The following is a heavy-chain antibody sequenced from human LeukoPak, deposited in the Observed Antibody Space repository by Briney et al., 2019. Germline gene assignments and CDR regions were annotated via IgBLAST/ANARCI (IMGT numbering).Heavy chain of an antibody. D-gene: IGHD3-22*01. CDR1: GSTFSNAW. V-gene: IGHV3-15*01. CDR3: TTEYDSTGYYPWYFHY. Sequence: GGSLRLSCAASGSTFSNAWMSWVRQAPGKGLEWVGRVKSKTAGGTRDYAAFVKGRFTISRDDSRNTLYLQMNSLKIEDTAVYYCTTEYDSTGYYPWYFHYWGQGTLVTVSS. J-gene: IGHJ4*02. CDR2: VKSKTAGGTR.